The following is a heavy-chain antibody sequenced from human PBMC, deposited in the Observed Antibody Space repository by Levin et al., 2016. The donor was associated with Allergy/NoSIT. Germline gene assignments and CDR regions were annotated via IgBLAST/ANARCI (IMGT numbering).Heavy chain of an antibody. J-gene: IGHJ3*02. D-gene: IGHD2-21*02. CDR2: IYYSGST. V-gene: IGHV4-39*01. Sequence: RQAPGKGLEWIGSIYYSGSTYYNPSLKSRVTISVDTSKNQFSLKLSSVTAADTAVYYCARLALYCGGDCYYAFDIWGQGTMVTVSS. CDR3: ARLALYCGGDCYYAFDI.